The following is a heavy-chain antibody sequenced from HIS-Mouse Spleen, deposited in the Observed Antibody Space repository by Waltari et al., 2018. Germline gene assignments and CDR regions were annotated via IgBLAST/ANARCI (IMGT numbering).Heavy chain of an antibody. J-gene: IGHJ4*02. CDR3: ARGHDYSNYFDY. CDR2: MNPNNGNT. Sequence: QVQLVQSGPEAKKSGASVTVSCKASGYTFTSYDINWVRQATGQGLEWMGWMNPNNGNTGYAQKFQGRVTMTRNNSISTAYMELSSLRSEDTAVYYCARGHDYSNYFDYWGQGTLVTVSS. CDR1: GYTFTSYD. D-gene: IGHD4-4*01. V-gene: IGHV1-8*01.